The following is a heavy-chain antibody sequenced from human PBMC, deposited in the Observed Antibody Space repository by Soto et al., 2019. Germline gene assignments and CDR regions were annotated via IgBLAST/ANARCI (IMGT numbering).Heavy chain of an antibody. J-gene: IGHJ4*02. V-gene: IGHV3-30*18. CDR3: AKAGGGFGDFVHH. Sequence: GGSLRLSCAASGCTFSSYCMHWVRQAPGKGLEWVTGILYEGSDKYYADSVKGRFTISRENSKNTLYLQMNSLRTEDSAVYYCAKAGGGFGDFVHHWGQGTPVTVSS. CDR1: GCTFSSYC. D-gene: IGHD3-10*01. CDR2: ILYEGSDK.